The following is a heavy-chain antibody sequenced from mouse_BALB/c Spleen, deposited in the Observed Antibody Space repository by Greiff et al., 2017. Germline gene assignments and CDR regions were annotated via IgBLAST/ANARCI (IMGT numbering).Heavy chain of an antibody. CDR3: ARSDWDAFDY. Sequence: QVQLQQSGPELVKPGASVRISCKASGYTFTSYYIHWVKQRPGQGLEWIGWIYPGNVNTKYNEKFKGKATLTADKSSSTAYMQLSSLTSEDSAVYFCARSDWDAFDYWGQGTTLTVSS. CDR1: GYTFTSYY. V-gene: IGHV1S56*01. J-gene: IGHJ2*01. D-gene: IGHD4-1*01. CDR2: IYPGNVNT.